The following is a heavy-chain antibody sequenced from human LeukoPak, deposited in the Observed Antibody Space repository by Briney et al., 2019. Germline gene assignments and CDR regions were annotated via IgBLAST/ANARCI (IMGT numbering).Heavy chain of an antibody. CDR3: ARRSSRYYGSGSYRKYYFDY. CDR2: INHSGST. J-gene: IGHJ4*02. D-gene: IGHD3-10*01. CDR1: GGSFSGYY. V-gene: IGHV4-34*01. Sequence: PSETLSLTCAVYGGSFSGYYWSWIRQPPGKGLEWIGEINHSGSTNYIPSLKSRVTISVDTSKNQFSLKLSSVTAADTAVYYCARRSSRYYGSGSYRKYYFDYWGQGTLVTVSS.